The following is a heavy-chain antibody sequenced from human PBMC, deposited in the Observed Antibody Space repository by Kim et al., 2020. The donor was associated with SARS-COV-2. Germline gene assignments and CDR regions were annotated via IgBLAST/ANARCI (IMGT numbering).Heavy chain of an antibody. J-gene: IGHJ4*02. CDR2: IYPGDSDA. CDR3: TRARAVAGWLDY. V-gene: IGHV5-51*01. D-gene: IGHD6-19*01. Sequence: GESLKISCKGSGYSFTSYWIGWVRQMPGKGLEWMGIIYPGDSDARYSPSFQGQVTLSVDKSINTAYLRWSSLEASDSAMYFCTRARAVAGWLDYWGQGTLVTVSS. CDR1: GYSFTSYW.